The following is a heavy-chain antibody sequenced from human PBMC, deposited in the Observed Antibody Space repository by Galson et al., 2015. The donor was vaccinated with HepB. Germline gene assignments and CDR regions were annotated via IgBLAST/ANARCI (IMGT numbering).Heavy chain of an antibody. Sequence: SLRLSCAASGFTFSSYAMHWVRQAPGKGLEYVSAISSNGGSTYYADSVKGRFTISRDNSKNTLYLQMSSLRAEDTAVYYCVKDSEAYQDLFRDWFDPWGQGTLVTVSS. CDR2: ISSNGGST. CDR3: VKDSEAYQDLFRDWFDP. CDR1: GFTFSSYA. V-gene: IGHV3-64D*06. D-gene: IGHD2-2*01. J-gene: IGHJ5*02.